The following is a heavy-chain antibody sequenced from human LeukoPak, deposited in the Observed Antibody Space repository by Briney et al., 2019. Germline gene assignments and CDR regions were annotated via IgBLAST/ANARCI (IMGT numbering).Heavy chain of an antibody. J-gene: IGHJ4*02. CDR1: GFTFTNHW. CDR2: IRPGGRET. V-gene: IGHV3-74*01. CDR3: RRDAVLGSGSVAY. D-gene: IGHD3-10*01. Sequence: QPGGSLRLSCAASGFTFTNHWMHWVRQAPGKGLVWVSRIRPGGRETNHADSVKGRFTISRDNAKNTLYLQMNSLGAEDTAVYYCRRDAVLGSGSVAYWGQGVQVTVSS.